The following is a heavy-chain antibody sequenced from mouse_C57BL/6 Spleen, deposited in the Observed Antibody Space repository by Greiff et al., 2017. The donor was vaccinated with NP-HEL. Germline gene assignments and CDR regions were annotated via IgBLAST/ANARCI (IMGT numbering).Heavy chain of an antibody. CDR1: GYTFTSYW. V-gene: IGHV1-64*01. CDR3: ARGDGYWYFDV. CDR2: IHPNSGST. Sequence: QVQLQQPGAELVKPGASVKLSCKASGYTFTSYWMHWVKQRPGQGLEWIGMIHPNSGSTNYNEKFKGKATLTADKSSSTAYMELRSLTSEDSAVYFCARGDGYWYFDVWGTGTTVTVSS. D-gene: IGHD3-3*01. J-gene: IGHJ1*03.